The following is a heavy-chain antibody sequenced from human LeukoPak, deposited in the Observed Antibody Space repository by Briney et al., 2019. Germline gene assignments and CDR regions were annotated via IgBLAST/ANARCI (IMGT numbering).Heavy chain of an antibody. V-gene: IGHV3-48*01. J-gene: IGHJ4*02. CDR3: SRDRNKYRYDGSGCTPY. Sequence: GGSLRLSFAASVFTFSSYSMMWVRPAPGKGLEWVSYISSSSTTIHYADSVRGRFTISRDNPKNSVYLQMNRLRADHTAVYVFSRDRNKYRYDGSGCTPYWGQGTLVTVSS. CDR2: ISSSSTTI. D-gene: IGHD3-22*01. CDR1: VFTFSSYS.